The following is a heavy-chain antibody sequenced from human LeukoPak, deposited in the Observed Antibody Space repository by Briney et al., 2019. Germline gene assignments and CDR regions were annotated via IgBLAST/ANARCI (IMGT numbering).Heavy chain of an antibody. V-gene: IGHV3-21*04. J-gene: IGHJ4*02. CDR3: AKAANYDILTGYYLDY. CDR2: ITSSSTYI. CDR1: GITLSSYN. Sequence: PGGSLRLSCAASGITLSSYNMNWVRQAPGKGLEWVSSITSSSTYIYYADSVKGRFTISRDNSKNTLYLQMNNLRAEDTAIYYCAKAANYDILTGYYLDYWGQGTLVTVSS. D-gene: IGHD3-9*01.